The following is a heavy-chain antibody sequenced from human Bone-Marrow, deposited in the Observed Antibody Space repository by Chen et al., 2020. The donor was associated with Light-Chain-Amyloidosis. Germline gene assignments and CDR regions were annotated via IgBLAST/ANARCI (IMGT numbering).Heavy chain of an antibody. V-gene: IGHV5-51*01. J-gene: IGHJ4*02. CDR3: ARRRDGYNFDY. D-gene: IGHD5-12*01. CDR1: GYTFPNYW. CDR2: IYPDDSDA. Sequence: GYTFPNYWIGWVRQMPRKGLEWMGVIYPDDSDARYSPSFEGQVTISADKSITTAYLQWRSLKASDTAMYYCARRRDGYNFDYWGQGTLVTVSS.